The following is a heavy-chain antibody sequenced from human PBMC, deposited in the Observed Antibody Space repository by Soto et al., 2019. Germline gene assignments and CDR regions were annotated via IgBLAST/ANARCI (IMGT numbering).Heavy chain of an antibody. CDR3: TTGGDNCTSYNWFDP. Sequence: EVQLVESGGGLVKPGGSLRLSCAASGFTFSNAWMSWVRQAPGKGLEWVGRIKSKTDGGTTDYAAPVKGRFTISRDDSKNTLYLQMNSLKTEDTAVYYCTTGGDNCTSYNWFDPWGQGTLVTVSS. CDR2: IKSKTDGGTT. CDR1: GFTFSNAW. D-gene: IGHD1-20*01. J-gene: IGHJ5*02. V-gene: IGHV3-15*01.